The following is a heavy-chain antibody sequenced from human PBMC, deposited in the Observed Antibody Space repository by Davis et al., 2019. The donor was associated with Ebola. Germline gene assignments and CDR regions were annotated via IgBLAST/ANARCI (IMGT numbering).Heavy chain of an antibody. V-gene: IGHV3-43*01. J-gene: IGHJ6*02. CDR3: AKGHQDYGMDV. CDR1: GFTFDDYT. CDR2: ISWDGGST. Sequence: GESLKISCAASGFTFDDYTMHLVRQAPGKGLEWVSLISWDGGSTYYADSVKGRFTISRDNSKNSLYLQMNSLRTEDTALYYCAKGHQDYGMDVWGQGTTVTVSS.